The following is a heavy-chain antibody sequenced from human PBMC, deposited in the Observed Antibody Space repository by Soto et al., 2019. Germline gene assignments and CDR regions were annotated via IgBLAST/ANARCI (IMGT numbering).Heavy chain of an antibody. V-gene: IGHV2-5*01. CDR2: IYWNDDK. J-gene: IGHJ4*02. D-gene: IGHD3-3*01. CDR1: GFSLSTSGVG. CDR3: AHRGWDYDFWSGHYEFDY. Sequence: QITLKESGPTLVKPTQTLTLTCTFSGFSLSTSGVGVGWIRQPPGKALEWLALIYWNDDKRYSPSLKSRLTITKDTSKNQVVLTMTNMDPVDTATYYCAHRGWDYDFWSGHYEFDYWGQGTLVTVSS.